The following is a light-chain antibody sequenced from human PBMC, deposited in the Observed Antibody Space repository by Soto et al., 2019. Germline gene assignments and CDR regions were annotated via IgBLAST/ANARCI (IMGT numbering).Light chain of an antibody. CDR2: SNN. CDR3: AAWDDSLRGVV. J-gene: IGLJ2*01. CDR1: SSNIGSNT. Sequence: QSVLTQPPSASGTPGQRVTISCSGSSSNIGSNTVNWYQQLPGTAPKLLIYSNNQRPSVVPDRFSGSKSGTSASLAISGLQSEDEADYYCAAWDDSLRGVVFGGGTKLTVL. V-gene: IGLV1-44*01.